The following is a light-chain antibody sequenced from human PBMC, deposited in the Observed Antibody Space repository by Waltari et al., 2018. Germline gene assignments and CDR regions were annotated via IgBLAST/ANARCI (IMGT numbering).Light chain of an antibody. CDR1: SGHSGTA. CDR3: QTGGHGNWV. CDR2: VNSDGSH. Sequence: QLVLTQSPSASASLGASVKFPCTLSSGHSGTAIAWHQQQAEKGPRFLMKVNSDGSHRKGDGVPDRFSGSSSGAERYLTISSLQSEDEADYYCQTGGHGNWVFGGGTKLTVL. J-gene: IGLJ3*02. V-gene: IGLV4-69*01.